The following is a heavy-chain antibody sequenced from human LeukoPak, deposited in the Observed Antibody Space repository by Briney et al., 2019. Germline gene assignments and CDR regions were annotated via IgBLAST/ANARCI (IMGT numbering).Heavy chain of an antibody. CDR2: IKQDGSEK. CDR3: ARGGMAAAAQIDH. D-gene: IGHD6-13*01. Sequence: GGSLRLSCAASGFTFSYYWMSWVRQAPGKGLEWVANIKQDGSEKYYVDSVKGRFTISRDNAKNSLYLQMNSLRVDDTAVYYCARGGMAAAAQIDHWGQGTLVTVSS. J-gene: IGHJ5*02. V-gene: IGHV3-7*01. CDR1: GFTFSYYW.